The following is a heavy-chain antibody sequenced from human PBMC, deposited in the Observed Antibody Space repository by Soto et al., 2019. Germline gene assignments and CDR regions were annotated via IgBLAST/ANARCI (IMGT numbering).Heavy chain of an antibody. Sequence: SETLSLTCAVYGGSFSGYYWSWIRQPPGKGLEWIGEINHSGSTNYNPSLKSRVTISVDTSKNQFSLKLSSVTAADTAVYYCATWGEGYFDYWGQGTLVTVSS. CDR1: GGSFSGYY. CDR2: INHSGST. CDR3: ATWGEGYFDY. D-gene: IGHD3-16*01. J-gene: IGHJ4*02. V-gene: IGHV4-34*01.